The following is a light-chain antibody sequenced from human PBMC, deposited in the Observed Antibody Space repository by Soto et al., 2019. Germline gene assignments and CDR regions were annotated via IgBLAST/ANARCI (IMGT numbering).Light chain of an antibody. CDR1: QSVGSSY. CDR2: PTS. CDR3: HQIDRSLT. V-gene: IGKV3-20*01. J-gene: IGKJ1*01. Sequence: EIVLTQSPGTLSLSPGERATLSCRASQSVGSSYLAWYQPKPGQAPRLLMYPTSSRATGIPDRFSGSGSGTDFTLTISRLEPEDFAVYYSHQIDRSLTFGQGTRVEIK.